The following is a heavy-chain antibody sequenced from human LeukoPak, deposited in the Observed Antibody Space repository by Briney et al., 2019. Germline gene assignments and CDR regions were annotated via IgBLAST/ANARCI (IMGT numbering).Heavy chain of an antibody. CDR1: GGSISSYY. D-gene: IGHD3-22*01. Sequence: SETLSLTCTVSGGSISSYYWSWIRQPPGKGLEWIGYIYYSGSTNYNPSLKSRVTISVDTSKNQFSLKLSSVTAADTAVYYCARRYYYDSSGYYYHAFDIWGQGTMVTVSS. CDR3: ARRYYYDSSGYYYHAFDI. CDR2: IYYSGST. J-gene: IGHJ3*02. V-gene: IGHV4-59*08.